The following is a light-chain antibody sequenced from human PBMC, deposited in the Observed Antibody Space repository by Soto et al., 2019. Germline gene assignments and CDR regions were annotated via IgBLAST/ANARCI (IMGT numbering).Light chain of an antibody. CDR1: HSISSW. J-gene: IGKJ4*01. CDR3: QQSRT. V-gene: IGKV1-5*01. CDR2: DAS. Sequence: IEVTQSPSTLSASVRARVTITCRASHSISSWLAWYQQKPGKAPRLMIYDASSLESGVPSRFSGSGSGTELTLTISSLQPDDFAAYGYQQSRTFGGGTKVALK.